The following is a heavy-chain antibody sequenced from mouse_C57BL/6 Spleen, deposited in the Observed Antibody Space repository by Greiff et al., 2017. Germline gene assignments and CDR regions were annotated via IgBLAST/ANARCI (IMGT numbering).Heavy chain of an antibody. CDR1: GYAFSSSW. CDR3: ARGDYYGSSYVEGMDY. Sequence: VQLKESGPELVKPGASVKISCKASGYAFSSSWMNWVKQRPGKGLEWIGRIYPGDGDTNYNGKFKGKATLTADKSSSTAYMQLSSLTSEDSAVYFCARGDYYGSSYVEGMDYWGQVTSVTVSS. D-gene: IGHD1-1*01. CDR2: IYPGDGDT. J-gene: IGHJ4*01. V-gene: IGHV1-82*01.